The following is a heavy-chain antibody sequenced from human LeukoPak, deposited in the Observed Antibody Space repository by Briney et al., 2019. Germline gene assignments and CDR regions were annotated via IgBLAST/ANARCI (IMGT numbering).Heavy chain of an antibody. V-gene: IGHV3-21*01. D-gene: IGHD3-10*01. CDR2: ISSSSYYI. CDR3: ARVTLVRKVIMREIDY. CDR1: GFTFSSYS. J-gene: IGHJ4*02. Sequence: GGSLRLSCAASGFTFSSYSMNWVRQAPGKGLEWLSVISSSSYYIYYADSVNGRFTISRDNAKNSLYLQMSSLRAEDTAVYYCARVTLVRKVIMREIDYWGQGTLVTVSS.